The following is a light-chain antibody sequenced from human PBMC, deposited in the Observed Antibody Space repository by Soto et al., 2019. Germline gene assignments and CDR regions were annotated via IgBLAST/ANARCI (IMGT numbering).Light chain of an antibody. V-gene: IGKV3-15*01. CDR2: GAS. J-gene: IGKJ2*01. CDR3: QQYYTMYT. Sequence: EIVMTQSPATLSVSPGERATLSCRASQSVSDKSAWYQQKPGQAPRLLIFGASTRATGIPARFSGSGSGTEFTLTISSLQPDDFATYYCQQYYTMYTFGRGTKLEIK. CDR1: QSVSDK.